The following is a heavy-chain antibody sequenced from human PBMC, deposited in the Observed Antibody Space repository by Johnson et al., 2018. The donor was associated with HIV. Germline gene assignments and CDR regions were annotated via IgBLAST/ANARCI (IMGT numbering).Heavy chain of an antibody. V-gene: IGHV3-30*03. CDR2: ISYDGSNK. CDR3: AIGQGGSYGAFDI. D-gene: IGHD1-26*01. J-gene: IGHJ3*02. Sequence: VQLVESGGGVVQPGRSLRLSCAASGFRFDDYAMHWVRQAPGKGLEWVAVISYDGSNKYYADSVKGRFTISRDNSKNTLYLQMNSLRGEDTAVYYCAIGQGGSYGAFDIWGQGTMVTVSS. CDR1: GFRFDDYA.